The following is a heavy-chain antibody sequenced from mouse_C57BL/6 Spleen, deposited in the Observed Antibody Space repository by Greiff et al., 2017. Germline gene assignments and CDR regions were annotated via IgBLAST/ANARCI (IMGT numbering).Heavy chain of an antibody. V-gene: IGHV5-17*01. D-gene: IGHD1-1*01. J-gene: IGHJ1*03. CDR2: ISSGSSTI. Sequence: EVMLVESGGGLVKPGGSLKLSCAASGFTFSDYGMHWVRQAPEKGLEWVAYISSGSSTIYYADTVKGRFTISRDNAKNTLFLQMTSLRSEDTAMYYCARRFITTVVDWYFDVWGTGTTVTVSS. CDR3: ARRFITTVVDWYFDV. CDR1: GFTFSDYG.